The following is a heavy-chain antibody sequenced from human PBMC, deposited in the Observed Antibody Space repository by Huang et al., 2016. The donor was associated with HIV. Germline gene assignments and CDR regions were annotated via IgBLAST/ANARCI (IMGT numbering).Heavy chain of an antibody. CDR1: GGSVSSGFYY. CDR3: ASNGYSSGSLDY. V-gene: IGHV4-61*09. D-gene: IGHD6-19*01. Sequence: QVQLQESGPGFVKPSQTLSLTCIVSGGSVSSGFYYWSWIRQPAGKGLEWIGYIYTRGTTNYNPSLKSRVTISLDTSKKQFSLKLSSVTAADTAVYYCASNGYSSGSLDYWGQGTLVTVSS. J-gene: IGHJ4*02. CDR2: IYTRGTT.